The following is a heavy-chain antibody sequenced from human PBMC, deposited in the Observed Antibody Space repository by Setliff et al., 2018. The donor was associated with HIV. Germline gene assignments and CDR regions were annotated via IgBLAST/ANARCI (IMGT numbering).Heavy chain of an antibody. D-gene: IGHD3-10*02. CDR2: THPEDSDT. J-gene: IGHJ3*02. Sequence: GESLKISCKGSGYSFTNNWIGWVRQMPGKGLEWMGITHPEDSDTRYNPSFQGQVTISTNKSISTAYLQWNSLKASDTAMHYCAGNVGDTFDIWGQGTMVTVSS. V-gene: IGHV5-51*01. CDR3: AGNVGDTFDI. CDR1: GYSFTNNW.